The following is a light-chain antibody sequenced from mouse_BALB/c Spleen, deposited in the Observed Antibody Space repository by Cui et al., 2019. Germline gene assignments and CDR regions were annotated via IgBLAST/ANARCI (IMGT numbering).Light chain of an antibody. CDR2: AAT. Sequence: DIQMTQSPASLSVSVGATVTIPCRASEHIYSNLAWYQQKQGKSPQLLVYAATNLADGVPSRFSGRRSGTQYSLKINSLQSEDFGSYYCQHFWGTPWTFGGGTKLEIK. CDR3: QHFWGTPWT. J-gene: IGKJ1*01. V-gene: IGKV12-46*01. CDR1: EHIYSN.